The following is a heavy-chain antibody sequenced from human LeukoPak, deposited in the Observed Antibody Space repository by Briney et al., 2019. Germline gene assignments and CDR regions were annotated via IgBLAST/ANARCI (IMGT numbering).Heavy chain of an antibody. CDR2: ISSSSSYI. CDR1: GFTFSSYS. D-gene: IGHD6-19*01. CDR3: ARASVAGMNFDY. V-gene: IGHV3-21*01. Sequence: GGSLRLSCAASGFTFSSYSMNWVRQAPGKGLEWVSSISSSSSYIYYADSVKGRFTISRDNAKNSLYLQMNSLRAEDTAVYYCARASVAGMNFDYWGQGTLVTVSS. J-gene: IGHJ4*02.